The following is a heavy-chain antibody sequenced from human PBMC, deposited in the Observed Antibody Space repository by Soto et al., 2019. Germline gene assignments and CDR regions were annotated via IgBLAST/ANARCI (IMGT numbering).Heavy chain of an antibody. V-gene: IGHV4-34*02. D-gene: IGHD3-16*01. CDR1: GGSFSPYI. CDR2: SSHNGVT. J-gene: IGHJ4*02. Sequence: QVQLQQWGAGLLKPSETLSLTCAVSGGSFSPYIWSWIRQPPGKGLEWIGESSHNGVTDFSPSVKSRATGSVDTSKNQFSLNLTSLTAADTAVYYCARRRRGSSTWFDFWGQGTLVAASS. CDR3: ARRRRGSSTWFDF.